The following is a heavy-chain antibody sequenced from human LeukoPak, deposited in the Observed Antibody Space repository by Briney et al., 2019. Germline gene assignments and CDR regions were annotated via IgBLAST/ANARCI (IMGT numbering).Heavy chain of an antibody. CDR3: AKIGCANGVCYLDY. J-gene: IGHJ4*02. D-gene: IGHD2-8*01. CDR1: GYTYRRYE. V-gene: IGHV3-64*01. CDR2: ISSSGGST. Sequence: PGGSLRLSCAASGYTYRRYELIWARQAPEGGVEYVSAISSSGGSTYCANSVKGRFTISGDNSKNTPNLQMSSLRAEDMALNYFAKIGCANGVCYLDYWGQG.